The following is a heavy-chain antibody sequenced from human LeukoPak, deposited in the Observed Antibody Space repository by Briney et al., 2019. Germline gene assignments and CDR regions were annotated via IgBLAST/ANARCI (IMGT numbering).Heavy chain of an antibody. Sequence: GGSLRLSCAASGFTFSSYSMNWVRQAPGKGLEWVSYISSSSSTIYYADSVKGRFTISRDNSKNTLYLQMNSLRAEDTAVYYCAKAGGSYYYMDVWGKGTTVTVPS. J-gene: IGHJ6*03. V-gene: IGHV3-48*01. CDR3: AKAGGSYYYMDV. CDR1: GFTFSSYS. D-gene: IGHD1-26*01. CDR2: ISSSSSTI.